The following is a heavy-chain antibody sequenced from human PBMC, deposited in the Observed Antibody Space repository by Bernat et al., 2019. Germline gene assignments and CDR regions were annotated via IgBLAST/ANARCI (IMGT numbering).Heavy chain of an antibody. J-gene: IGHJ5*02. CDR1: GFTFSDFS. D-gene: IGHD4-4*01. Sequence: EMQLVESGGGLVKPGGSLRLSCTASGFTFSDFSMNWVRQAPGKGLEWLSYISRISSHIYYADSVKGRFTISRDNAKSTLYLQMNSLRADDTAGYYCAGDPADSLTRNWFDPWGQGTLVTVSS. CDR3: AGDPADSLTRNWFDP. V-gene: IGHV3-21*05. CDR2: ISRISSHI.